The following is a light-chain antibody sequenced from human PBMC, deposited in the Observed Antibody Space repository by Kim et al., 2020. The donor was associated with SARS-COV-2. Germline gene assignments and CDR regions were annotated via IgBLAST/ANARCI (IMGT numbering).Light chain of an antibody. V-gene: IGLV3-9*01. Sequence: VALGQAARITCGGNNYGSKNVHWYQPKPGQAPVLVIYRDSNRPAGIPERFSGSNSGNTATLTISRAQAGDEADYYCQVWDSSTGVFGTGTKVTVL. CDR1: NYGSKN. J-gene: IGLJ1*01. CDR2: RDS. CDR3: QVWDSSTGV.